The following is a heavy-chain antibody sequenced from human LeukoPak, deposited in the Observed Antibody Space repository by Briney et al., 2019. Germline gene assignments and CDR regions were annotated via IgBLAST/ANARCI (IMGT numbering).Heavy chain of an antibody. CDR2: IYTSGST. CDR1: GGSISSGSYC. Sequence: SETLSLTCTVFGGSISSGSYCWSWIRQPAGKGLEWIGRIYTSGSTTYNSSLKSRVTISLDTSKNHFSLRLSSVTAADTAVYYCARDREVGATGYYFDYWGQGTLVTVSS. D-gene: IGHD1-26*01. V-gene: IGHV4-61*02. J-gene: IGHJ4*02. CDR3: ARDREVGATGYYFDY.